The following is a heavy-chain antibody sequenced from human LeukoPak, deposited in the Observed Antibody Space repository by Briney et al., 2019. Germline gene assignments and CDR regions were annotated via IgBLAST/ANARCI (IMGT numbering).Heavy chain of an antibody. D-gene: IGHD5-24*01. CDR1: GFTFSSYS. Sequence: PGGSLRLSCAASGFTFSSYSMNWVRQAPGKGLEWVAVISYDGSNKYYADSVKGRFTISRDNSKNTLYLQMNSLRAEDTAVYYCARERRDDYYGMDVWGQGTTVTVSS. CDR2: ISYDGSNK. V-gene: IGHV3-30*03. CDR3: ARERRDDYYGMDV. J-gene: IGHJ6*02.